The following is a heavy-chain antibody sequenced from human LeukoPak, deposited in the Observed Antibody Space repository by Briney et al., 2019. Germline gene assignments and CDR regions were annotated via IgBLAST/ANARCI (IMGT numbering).Heavy chain of an antibody. CDR3: ATYRQVLLPFES. V-gene: IGHV3-30*03. CDR1: GFTFSSYS. J-gene: IGHJ4*02. D-gene: IGHD2-8*02. Sequence: GGSLRLSCAASGFTFSSYSMNWVRQAPGKGLEWVAVISCDGSNKYYADSVKGRFTISRDNSKNTLYLQMNSLRAEDTAIYYCATYRQVLLPFESWGQGTLVTVSS. CDR2: ISCDGSNK.